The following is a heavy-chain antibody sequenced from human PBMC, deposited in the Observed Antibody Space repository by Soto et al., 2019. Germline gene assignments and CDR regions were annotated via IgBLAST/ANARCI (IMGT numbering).Heavy chain of an antibody. CDR2: INHSGST. Sequence: QVQLQQWGAGLLKPSETLSLTCAVYGGSFSGYYWSWIRQPPGKGLEWIGEINHSGSTNYNPSLKSRVTISVDTSKNQFSLKLSSVTAADTAVYYCARGRDSGYDLVALDYWGQGTLVTVSS. V-gene: IGHV4-34*01. CDR3: ARGRDSGYDLVALDY. J-gene: IGHJ4*02. D-gene: IGHD5-12*01. CDR1: GGSFSGYY.